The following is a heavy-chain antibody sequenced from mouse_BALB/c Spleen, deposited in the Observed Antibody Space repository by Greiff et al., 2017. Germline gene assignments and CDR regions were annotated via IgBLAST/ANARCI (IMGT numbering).Heavy chain of an antibody. D-gene: IGHD2-10*02. Sequence: QVQLKQSGAELVRPGTSVKVSCKASGYAFTNYLIEWVKQRPGQGLEWIGVINPGSGGTNYNEKFKGKATLTADKSSSTAYMQLSSLTSDDSAVYFCARSEYGNAMDYWGQGTSVTVSS. V-gene: IGHV1-54*01. CDR2: INPGSGGT. J-gene: IGHJ4*01. CDR1: GYAFTNYL. CDR3: ARSEYGNAMDY.